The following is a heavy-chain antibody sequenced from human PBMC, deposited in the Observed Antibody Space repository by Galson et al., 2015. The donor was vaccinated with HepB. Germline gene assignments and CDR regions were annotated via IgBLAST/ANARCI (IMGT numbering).Heavy chain of an antibody. J-gene: IGHJ5*02. D-gene: IGHD2/OR15-2a*01. CDR1: GFTFSTYS. CDR3: ARGFLGFDP. CDR2: ISSSSSYI. V-gene: IGHV3-21*01. Sequence: SLRLSCAASGFTFSTYSMNWVRQAPGKGLEWVSSISSSSSYIYYADSLKGRFTISRDNAKNSLYLQINSLRAEDTALYYCARGFLGFDPWGQGTLVTVSA.